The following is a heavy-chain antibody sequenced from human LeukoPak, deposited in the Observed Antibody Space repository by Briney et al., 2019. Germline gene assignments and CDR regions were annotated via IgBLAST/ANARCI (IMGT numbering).Heavy chain of an antibody. CDR2: MYNSGST. CDR1: GGSIRSYY. J-gene: IGHJ4*02. D-gene: IGHD3-22*01. V-gene: IGHV4-59*01. Sequence: SETLSLTCTVSGGSIRSYYWSWIRQSPGKGLEWIGYMYNSGSTKYNPSLKSRVTISVGMSKNQFSLKLSSVTAADTAVYYCARTDNSGYHDYWGQGTLVTVSS. CDR3: ARTDNSGYHDY.